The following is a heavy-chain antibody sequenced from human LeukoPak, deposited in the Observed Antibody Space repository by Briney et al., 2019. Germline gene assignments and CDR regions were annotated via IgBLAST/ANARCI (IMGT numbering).Heavy chain of an antibody. CDR3: SRTPITMLRGMSFWFDP. CDR2: ISAYNGNT. CDR1: GYTFTNNG. Sequence: GASVKVSCMTSGYTFTNNGITWVRQAPGQGLEWMGWISAYNGNTKYAQKFQDRVTLTTDTSTTTAYLELRNLKSDDTAIYYCSRTPITMLRGMSFWFDPWGQGTLVTVSS. D-gene: IGHD3-10*01. V-gene: IGHV1-18*01. J-gene: IGHJ5*02.